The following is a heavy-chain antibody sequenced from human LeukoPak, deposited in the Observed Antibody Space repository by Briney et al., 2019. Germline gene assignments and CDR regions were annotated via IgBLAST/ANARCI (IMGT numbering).Heavy chain of an antibody. CDR3: ARDITCSGGTCYSGLDY. CDR2: ISSSTSYI. V-gene: IGHV3-21*01. CDR1: GFIFSSYS. J-gene: IGHJ4*02. D-gene: IGHD2-15*01. Sequence: GGSLRLSCTASGFIFSSYSMNWVRQAPGKGLEWVSSISSSTSYIYYADSVKGRFTISRDDAKNSLYLQMSSLRAEDTAVYYCARDITCSGGTCYSGLDYWGQGTLVTVSS.